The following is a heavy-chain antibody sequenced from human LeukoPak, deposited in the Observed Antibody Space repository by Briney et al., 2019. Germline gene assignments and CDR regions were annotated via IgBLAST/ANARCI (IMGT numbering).Heavy chain of an antibody. D-gene: IGHD3-3*01. J-gene: IGHJ4*02. CDR3: ARRGDFWSGYYFEETKYYFDY. CDR1: GFTFSDYY. CDR2: ISSSGSTI. V-gene: IGHV3-11*01. Sequence: GGSLRLSCAASGFTFSDYYMSWIRQAPGKGLEWVSYISSSGSTIYYADSVKGRFTISRDNAKNSLYLQMNSLRADDTAVYYCARRGDFWSGYYFEETKYYFDYWGQGTLVTVSS.